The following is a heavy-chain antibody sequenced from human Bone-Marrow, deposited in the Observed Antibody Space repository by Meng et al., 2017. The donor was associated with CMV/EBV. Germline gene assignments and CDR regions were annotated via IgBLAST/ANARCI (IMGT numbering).Heavy chain of an antibody. D-gene: IGHD3-3*01. CDR3: ARVSITIFGVVIFYYFDY. CDR2: INHSGST. J-gene: IGHJ4*02. Sequence: GSLRLSCAVYGGSFSGYYWSWIRQPPGKGLEWIGEINHSGSTNYNPSLKSRVTISVGMSKNQFSLKLSSVTAADTAVYYCARVSITIFGVVIFYYFDYWGQGTLVTVSS. CDR1: GGSFSGYY. V-gene: IGHV4-34*01.